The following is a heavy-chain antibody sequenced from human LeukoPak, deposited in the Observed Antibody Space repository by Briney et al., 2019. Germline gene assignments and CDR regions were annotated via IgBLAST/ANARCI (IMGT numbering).Heavy chain of an antibody. D-gene: IGHD5-18*01. CDR1: GFSFSSGHY. CDR2: VYQSGNT. J-gene: IGHJ4*02. V-gene: IGHV4-38-2*02. Sequence: SETLSLTCTVSGFSFSSGHYWGSVRQPPGAGLEGIGSVYQSGNTYYSPSLKSRLTTQVDMPKNPLSLRLRPVSAAHPAVYQCAIIFIRNGYSSYFDCWGQGTLVTVSS. CDR3: AIIFIRNGYSSYFDC.